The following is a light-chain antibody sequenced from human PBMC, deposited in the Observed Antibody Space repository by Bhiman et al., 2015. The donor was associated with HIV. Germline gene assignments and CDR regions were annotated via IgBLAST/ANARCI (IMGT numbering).Light chain of an antibody. J-gene: IGLJ1*01. CDR1: SSNIGNNY. CDR3: VSWDTSLTAEV. Sequence: QSVLTQPPSVSAAPGQKVTISCSGSSSNIGNNYVSWYQQFPGTAPRLLIYDNDQRPSGIPDRFSGSKSGTSATLAIAGLQTGDEADYYCVSWDTSLTAEVFGPGTKVTVL. V-gene: IGLV1-51*01. CDR2: DND.